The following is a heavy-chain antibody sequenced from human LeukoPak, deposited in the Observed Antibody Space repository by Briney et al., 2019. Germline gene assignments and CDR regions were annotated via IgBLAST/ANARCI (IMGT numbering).Heavy chain of an antibody. CDR2: IYSGGST. CDR1: GFTVSSNY. V-gene: IGHV3-53*01. J-gene: IGHJ3*02. Sequence: TGGSLRLSCAASGFTVSSNYMSWVRQAPGKGLEWVSVIYSGGSTYYADSVKGRFTISRDNSKNTLYLQMNSLRAEDTAVYHCARAVVVTALGAFDIWGQGTMVTVSS. CDR3: ARAVVVTALGAFDI. D-gene: IGHD2-21*02.